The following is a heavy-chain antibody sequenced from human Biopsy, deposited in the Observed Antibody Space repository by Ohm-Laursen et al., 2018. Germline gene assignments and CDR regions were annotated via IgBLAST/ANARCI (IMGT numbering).Heavy chain of an antibody. CDR3: AADINVWNVNY. CDR2: FAPENGKT. V-gene: IGHV1-24*01. CDR1: GYTLTELS. D-gene: IGHD1-1*01. J-gene: IGHJ4*02. Sequence: GASVKVSCKISGYTLTELSMHWVRQAPGKGLEWMGGFAPENGKTVYAQIFQARVSMTEDTSTVTANMELRSLRSEDTAVYYCAADINVWNVNYWGQGTQVTVSS.